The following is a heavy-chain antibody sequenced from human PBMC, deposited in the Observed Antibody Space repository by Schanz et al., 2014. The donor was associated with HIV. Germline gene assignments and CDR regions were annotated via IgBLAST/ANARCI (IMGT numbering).Heavy chain of an antibody. V-gene: IGHV4-31*03. J-gene: IGHJ4*02. D-gene: IGHD1-1*01. CDR1: GGSISSGGHY. CDR3: ASLHVESTGTTFGY. Sequence: QVQLQESGPGLMKPSQTLSLTCTVSGGSISSGGHYWSWIRQHPGKGLEWIGYIYYSGNTYYNPSLKSRVTISVDTSKNHFSLRLNSVTAADTGIYYCASLHVESTGTTFGYWSPGALVTVSS. CDR2: IYYSGNT.